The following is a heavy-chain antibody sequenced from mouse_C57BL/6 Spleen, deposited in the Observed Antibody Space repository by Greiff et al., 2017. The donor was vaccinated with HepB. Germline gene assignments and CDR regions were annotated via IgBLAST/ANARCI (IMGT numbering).Heavy chain of an antibody. D-gene: IGHD2-4*01. CDR2: ISSGSSTI. J-gene: IGHJ3*01. CDR1: GFTFSDYG. Sequence: EVQLVESGGGLVKPGGSLKLSCAASGFTFSDYGMHWVRQAPAKGLEWVAYISSGSSTIYYADTVKGRFTISRDNAKNTLFLQMTSLSSEDTAMYYCTRPDEYDALAYWGQGTLVTVSA. CDR3: TRPDEYDALAY. V-gene: IGHV5-17*01.